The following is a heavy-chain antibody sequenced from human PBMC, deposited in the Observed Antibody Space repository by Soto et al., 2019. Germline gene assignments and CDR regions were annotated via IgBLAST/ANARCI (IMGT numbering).Heavy chain of an antibody. J-gene: IGHJ4*02. CDR3: ARDDILTGFDY. V-gene: IGHV4-4*02. D-gene: IGHD3-9*01. CDR2: IYHSGST. Sequence: KAXETLSRAGPVSGGSISISNWWGWVRQPPGKGLEWIVEIYHSGSTNYNPSLKSRVTISVDKSKNQFSLKLSSVTAADTAVYYCARDDILTGFDYWGQGTLVTVSS. CDR1: GGSISISNW.